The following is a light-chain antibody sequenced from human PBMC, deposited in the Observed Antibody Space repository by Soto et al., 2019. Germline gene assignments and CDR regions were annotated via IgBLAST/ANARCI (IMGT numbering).Light chain of an antibody. Sequence: QSVLRQPPSVSGAAGQRVSISCTGSGSNIGAGYDVHWYQQLPGTAPRLLIYSNNNRPSGVPDRFSGSKSGPSASLAITGLQVEDEADYYCQSYDSSLSGYVFGTETRVTVL. J-gene: IGLJ1*01. CDR1: GSNIGAGYD. CDR2: SNN. CDR3: QSYDSSLSGYV. V-gene: IGLV1-40*01.